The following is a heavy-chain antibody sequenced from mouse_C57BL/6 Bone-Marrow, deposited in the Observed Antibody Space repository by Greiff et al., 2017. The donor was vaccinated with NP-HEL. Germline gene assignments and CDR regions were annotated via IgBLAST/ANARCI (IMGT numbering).Heavy chain of an antibody. D-gene: IGHD1-1*01. V-gene: IGHV1-15*01. CDR1: GYTFTDYE. CDR3: TRCLYGSSLDD. J-gene: IGHJ2*01. CDR2: IDPETGGT. Sequence: VKLMESGAELVRPGASVTLSCKASGYTFTDYEMHWVKQTPVHGLEWIGAIDPETGGTAYNQKFKGKAILTADKSSSTAYMELRSLTSEDSAVYYCTRCLYGSSLDDWGQGTTLTVSS.